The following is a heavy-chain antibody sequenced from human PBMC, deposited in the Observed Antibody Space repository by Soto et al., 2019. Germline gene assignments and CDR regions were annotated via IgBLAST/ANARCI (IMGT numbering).Heavy chain of an antibody. D-gene: IGHD2-2*02. Sequence: QVQLVQSEAEMKKPGASVTVSCKASGYDFTNYGISWVRQAPGQGLQWMGWISGYNGNTHDAHKFQDRITMTTDTSTTTAYLELRSLRSDDTAVYYCARDIVVGTPAKPLPFYPYDGMDVWGQGTTVIVSS. CDR1: GYDFTNYG. V-gene: IGHV1-18*04. J-gene: IGHJ6*02. CDR3: ARDIVVGTPAKPLPFYPYDGMDV. CDR2: ISGYNGNT.